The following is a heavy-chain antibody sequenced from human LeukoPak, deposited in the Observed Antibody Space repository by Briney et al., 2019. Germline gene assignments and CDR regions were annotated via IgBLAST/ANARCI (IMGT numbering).Heavy chain of an antibody. CDR3: ARRYITGWHFDY. D-gene: IGHD6-19*01. CDR1: GFTLSSYA. V-gene: IGHV3-64D*06. Sequence: PGGSLRLSCSASGFTLSSYATHWVRQAPGKGLEYGSAIRSKGGSTYYADSVKGRFTISRDNSKNTLYLQMSSLRAEDTAVCYCARRYITGWHFDYWGQGTLVTVSS. CDR2: IRSKGGST. J-gene: IGHJ4*02.